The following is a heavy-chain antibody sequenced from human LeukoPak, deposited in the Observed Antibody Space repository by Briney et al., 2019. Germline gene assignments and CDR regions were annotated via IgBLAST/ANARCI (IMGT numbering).Heavy chain of an antibody. V-gene: IGHV3-48*01. J-gene: IGHJ3*02. CDR2: VKSGNYDI. CDR3: ARRCSGGSCYVLGAFGI. CDR1: GFTFNTYS. D-gene: IGHD2-15*01. Sequence: GGSLRLSCAASGFTFNTYSMNWVRQAPGKGLEWLSYVKSGNYDIQYADSMTGRFTVSRDSATNSLYLQMNDLKAEDTAVYYCARRCSGGSCYVLGAFGIWGQGTMVTVSS.